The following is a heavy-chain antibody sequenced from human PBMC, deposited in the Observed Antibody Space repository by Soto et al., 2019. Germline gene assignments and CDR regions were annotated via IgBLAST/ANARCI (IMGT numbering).Heavy chain of an antibody. V-gene: IGHV3-43*01. CDR1: GFDFNRFT. D-gene: IGHD2-21*01. CDR2: IRGGGTDL. CDR3: AKERDCGGVCFYFDF. J-gene: IGHJ4*02. Sequence: EVQLVQSGGRVVPPGGSLRISCAASGFDFNRFTMHWVRQTPERGLEWVSYIRGGGTDLRYADSVRGRFTISRDNTKNSLYLQRYSLTTEDTALYYCAKERDCGGVCFYFDFWGQGALVTVSS.